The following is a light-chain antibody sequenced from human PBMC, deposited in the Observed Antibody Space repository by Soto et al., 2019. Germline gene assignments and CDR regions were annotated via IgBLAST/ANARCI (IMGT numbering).Light chain of an antibody. J-gene: IGKJ3*01. V-gene: IGKV1-33*01. Sequence: DIQMTQSPSSLSASVGDRVTITCLASHDIGNYLNWYQQKPGKAPKLLIYYASNLETGVSSRFSGSVSGTDFTFTISSLQPEDIAIYFCQKYENLPRFIFGPGTKVDIK. CDR2: YAS. CDR3: QKYENLPRFI. CDR1: HDIGNY.